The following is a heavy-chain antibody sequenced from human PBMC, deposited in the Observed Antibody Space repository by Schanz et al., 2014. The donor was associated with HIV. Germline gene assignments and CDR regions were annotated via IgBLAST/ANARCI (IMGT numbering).Heavy chain of an antibody. J-gene: IGHJ4*02. Sequence: VQLVESGGGVVQPGRSLRLSCAASGFTFSSYSMNWVRQAPGKGLEWVSYISSSSTTIYYADSVKGRFTISRDNSKNTVYLQMDSLRAEDTAVYFCAQEEVPNDCWGQGTLVTVSS. CDR2: ISSSSTTI. CDR3: AQEEVPNDC. CDR1: GFTFSSYS. D-gene: IGHD3-10*01. V-gene: IGHV3-48*04.